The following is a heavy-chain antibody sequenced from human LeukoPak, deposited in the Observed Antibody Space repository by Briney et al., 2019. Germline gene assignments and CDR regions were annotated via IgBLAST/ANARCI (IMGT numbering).Heavy chain of an antibody. CDR3: AKAVLRYYYFDY. V-gene: IGHV3-30*18. CDR2: KSFDGNTE. J-gene: IGHJ4*02. D-gene: IGHD2-15*01. CDR1: GFTFSNYG. Sequence: GGSLSLSCAACGFTFSNYGMHWVRQAPGKGLEWVAVKSFDGNTEFYADSVKGRFTISRDNSKNTLYLQMNSLRAEDTAVYYCAKAVLRYYYFDYWVQGTLVTVSS.